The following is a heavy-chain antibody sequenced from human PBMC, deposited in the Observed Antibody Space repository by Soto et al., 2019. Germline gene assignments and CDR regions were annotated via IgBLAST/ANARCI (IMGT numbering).Heavy chain of an antibody. J-gene: IGHJ4*02. V-gene: IGHV3-74*01. Sequence: DVQLVESGGGLVQPGGSLTLSCGASGFSLGDYWMHWVRQRPGKGLVWVSRIYTTTNYADSVKGRFIISRDTARNTLYLQMNGLRDEDTAVYYCLRGASGYGNFDYWGRGILVTVSS. D-gene: IGHD5-12*01. CDR2: IYTTT. CDR3: LRGASGYGNFDY. CDR1: GFSLGDYW.